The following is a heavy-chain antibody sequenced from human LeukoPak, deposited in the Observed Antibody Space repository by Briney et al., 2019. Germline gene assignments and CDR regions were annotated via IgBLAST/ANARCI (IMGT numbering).Heavy chain of an antibody. V-gene: IGHV1-18*01. Sequence: ASVKVSCKTSGYTFSNYGVSWVRQAPGQGLEWFGWISAYNGKTDYAQKAQNRVTMTTDTSTSTVFMELKNLTTGDTAVYYCARAIGFDNNGSRGDFWGQGTLVTVSS. CDR3: ARAIGFDNNGSRGDF. D-gene: IGHD3-10*01. CDR1: GYTFSNYG. CDR2: ISAYNGKT. J-gene: IGHJ4*02.